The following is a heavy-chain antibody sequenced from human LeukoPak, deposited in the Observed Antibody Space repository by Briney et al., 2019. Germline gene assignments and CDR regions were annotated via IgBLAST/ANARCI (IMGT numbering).Heavy chain of an antibody. D-gene: IGHD3-10*01. J-gene: IGHJ4*02. CDR1: GFTFSSYL. V-gene: IGHV3-7*02. Sequence: GGSLRLSCAASGFTFSSYLMTWVRQAPGKGLEWVATIKQDGSDKYYVDSVKGRFTISRDNAQNALHLQMNSLRAEDTAVYYCAILRGGNYWGQGTLVTVSS. CDR3: AILRGGNY. CDR2: IKQDGSDK.